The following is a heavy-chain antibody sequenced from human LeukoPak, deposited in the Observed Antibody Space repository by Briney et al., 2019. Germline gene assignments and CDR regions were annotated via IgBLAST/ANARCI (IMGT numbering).Heavy chain of an antibody. V-gene: IGHV1-46*01. CDR1: GYTFTSYY. CDR2: INPSGGST. CDR3: ATTAPIGTWRNYYYYYYMDV. Sequence: ASVKVSCKASGYTFTSYYMHWVRQAPGRGLEWMGIINPSGGSTSYAQKFQGRVTMTRDMSTSTVYTELSSLRSEDTAVYYCATTAPIGTWRNYYYYYYMDVWGKGTTVTVSS. D-gene: IGHD1-1*01. J-gene: IGHJ6*03.